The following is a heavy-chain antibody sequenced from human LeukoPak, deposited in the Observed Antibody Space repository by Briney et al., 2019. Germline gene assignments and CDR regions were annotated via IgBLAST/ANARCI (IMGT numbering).Heavy chain of an antibody. CDR1: GFTFSSYG. D-gene: IGHD5-12*01. Sequence: PGGSLRLSCAASGFTFSSYGMHWVRQAPGKGLEWVAVIWYDGSNKYYADSVKGRFTISRDNSKNTLYLQMNSLRAEDTAVYYCVRDLRYSGYDWSPYYYYGMDVWGQGTTVTVSS. CDR3: VRDLRYSGYDWSPYYYYGMDV. V-gene: IGHV3-33*01. CDR2: IWYDGSNK. J-gene: IGHJ6*02.